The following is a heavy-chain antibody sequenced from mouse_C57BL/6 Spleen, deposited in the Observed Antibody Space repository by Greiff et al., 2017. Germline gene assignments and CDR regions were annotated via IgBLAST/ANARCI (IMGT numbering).Heavy chain of an antibody. CDR2: IDPSDSYT. D-gene: IGHD1-1*01. CDR1: GYTFTSYW. Sequence: QVQLQQPGAELVMPGASVKLSCTASGYTFTSYWMHWVKQRPGQGLEWIGEIDPSDSYTNYNQKFKGKSTVTVDKSSSTAYMQLSSLTSEDSAVYYCARGEVYYYGSPWFAYWGQGTLVTVSA. J-gene: IGHJ3*01. CDR3: ARGEVYYYGSPWFAY. V-gene: IGHV1-69*01.